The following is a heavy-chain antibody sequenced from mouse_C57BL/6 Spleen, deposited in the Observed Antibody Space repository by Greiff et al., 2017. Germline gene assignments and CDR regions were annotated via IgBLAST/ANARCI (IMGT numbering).Heavy chain of an antibody. D-gene: IGHD2-4*01. V-gene: IGHV1-61*01. CDR2: IYPSDSET. CDR1: GYTFTSYW. Sequence: VQLQQPGAELVRPGSSVKLSCKASGYTFTSYWMDWVKQRPGQGLEWIGNIYPSDSETHYNQKFKDKATLTVDKSSSTAYMQLSSLTSEDSAVYYCASGGGLRRGFAYWGQGTLVTVSA. CDR3: ASGGGLRRGFAY. J-gene: IGHJ3*01.